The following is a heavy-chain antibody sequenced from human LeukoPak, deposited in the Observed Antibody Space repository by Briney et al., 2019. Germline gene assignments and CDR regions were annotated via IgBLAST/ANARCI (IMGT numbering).Heavy chain of an antibody. CDR3: ARDRSGSSGYYSSFDY. J-gene: IGHJ4*02. CDR2: LYTSGST. D-gene: IGHD3-22*01. V-gene: IGHV4-4*07. Sequence: PSETLSLTCNVSGDSISSYYWSWLPQPAGKGLEWIGRLYTSGSTNHNPSLKSRITMSVDTSKNQFSLKLSSVTAADTAVYYCARDRSGSSGYYSSFDYWGQGILVTVSS. CDR1: GDSISSYY.